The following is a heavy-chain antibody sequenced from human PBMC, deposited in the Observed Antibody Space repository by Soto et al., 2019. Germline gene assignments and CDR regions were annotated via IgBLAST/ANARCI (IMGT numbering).Heavy chain of an antibody. CDR3: ARDDVLCDGGRCYGVPLDG. V-gene: IGHV4-59*08. J-gene: IGHJ6*04. D-gene: IGHD2-15*01. CDR2: IYYSGST. CDR1: GGSISSYY. Sequence: PSETLSLTCTVSGGSISSYYWSWIRQPPGKGLEWIGYIYYSGSTNYNPSLKSRVTISVDTSKNQFSLKLSSVTAADTAVYYCARDDVLCDGGRCYGVPLDGWGKGTTVTVSS.